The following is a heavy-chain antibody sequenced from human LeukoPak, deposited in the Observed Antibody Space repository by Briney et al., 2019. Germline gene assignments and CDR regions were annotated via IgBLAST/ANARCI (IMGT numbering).Heavy chain of an antibody. CDR1: GFTFSSYS. J-gene: IGHJ2*01. Sequence: GGSLRLSCAASGFTFSSYSMNWVRQARGKGLEWVSDISSSSSTKHYADSVKGRFTISRDNAKNSLYLQMNSLRDEDTAVYYCARKDCSSTSCYWYFDLWGRGTLVTVSS. CDR3: ARKDCSSTSCYWYFDL. D-gene: IGHD2-2*01. V-gene: IGHV3-48*02. CDR2: ISSSSSTK.